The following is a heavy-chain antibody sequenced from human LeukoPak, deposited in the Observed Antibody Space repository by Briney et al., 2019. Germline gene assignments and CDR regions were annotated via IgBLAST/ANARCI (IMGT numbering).Heavy chain of an antibody. CDR2: IYYSGST. CDR1: GGSISSYY. V-gene: IGHV4-59*01. D-gene: IGHD4-17*01. J-gene: IGHJ4*02. CDR3: ARLGYGVSSFDY. Sequence: ASETLSLTCTVSGGSISSYYWSWIRQPPGKGLEWIGYIYYSGSTNYNPSLKSRVTISVDTSKNQFSLKLSSVTAADTAVYYCARLGYGVSSFDYWGQGTLVTVSS.